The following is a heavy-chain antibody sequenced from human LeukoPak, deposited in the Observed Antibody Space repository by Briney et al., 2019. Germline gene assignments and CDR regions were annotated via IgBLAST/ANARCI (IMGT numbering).Heavy chain of an antibody. J-gene: IGHJ4*02. CDR3: ARAAEMREPLDYFDY. CDR2: IYYSGST. Sequence: PSETLSLTCTVSGGSISSSSYYWGWIRQPPGKGLEWIGYIYYSGSTNYNPSLKSRVTISVDTSKNQFSLKLSSVTAADTAVYYCARAAEMREPLDYFDYWGQGTLVTVSS. D-gene: IGHD6-13*01. CDR1: GGSISSSSYY. V-gene: IGHV4-61*05.